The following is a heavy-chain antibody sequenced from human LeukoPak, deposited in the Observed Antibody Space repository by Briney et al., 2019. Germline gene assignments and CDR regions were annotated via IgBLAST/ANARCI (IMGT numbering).Heavy chain of an antibody. CDR3: ARSGHRRGYDSSGYLEY. J-gene: IGHJ4*02. D-gene: IGHD3-22*01. CDR1: GGSISSGGYY. CDR2: IYYSGST. Sequence: PSQTLSLTCTVSGGSISSGGYYWSWIRQHPGKGLEWIGYIYYSGSTYYNPSLKSRVTISVDTSKNQFSLKLSSVTAADTAVYYCARSGHRRGYDSSGYLEYWGQGTLVTVSS. V-gene: IGHV4-31*03.